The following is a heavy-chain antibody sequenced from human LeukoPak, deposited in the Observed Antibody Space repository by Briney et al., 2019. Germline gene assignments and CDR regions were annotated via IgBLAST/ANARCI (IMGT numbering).Heavy chain of an antibody. V-gene: IGHV4-34*01. CDR3: ALRNGHSSSSGDY. D-gene: IGHD6-6*01. Sequence: SETLSLTCAVYGGSFSGYYWSWIRQPPGKGLEWIGEINHSGSTNYNPSLKSRVTLSVDTSKNQVSLKLTSVSAADTAVYYCALRNGHSSSSGDYWGQGTLVTASS. CDR2: INHSGST. J-gene: IGHJ4*02. CDR1: GGSFSGYY.